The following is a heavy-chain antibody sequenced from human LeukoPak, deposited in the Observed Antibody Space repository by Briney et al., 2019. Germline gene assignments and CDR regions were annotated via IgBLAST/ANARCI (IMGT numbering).Heavy chain of an antibody. Sequence: PGGSLRLSCAASGFTFSNYAMHWVRQAPGKGLEWVAVTSYDRSNKYYADSVKGRFTISRNNSKNTLYLQMNSLRAEDTAVYYCARSLATSYYYMDVWGKGTTVTVSS. CDR2: TSYDRSNK. J-gene: IGHJ6*03. D-gene: IGHD5-12*01. CDR3: ARSLATSYYYMDV. CDR1: GFTFSNYA. V-gene: IGHV3-30*04.